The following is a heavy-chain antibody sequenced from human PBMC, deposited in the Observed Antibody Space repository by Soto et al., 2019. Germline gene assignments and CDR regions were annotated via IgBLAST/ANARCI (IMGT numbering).Heavy chain of an antibody. Sequence: GGSLRLSCAASGFTFSSYGMHWVRQAPGKGLEWVAVIWYDGSNKYYADSVKGRFTISRDNSKNTLYLQMNSLRAEDTAVYYCAREINIEVVVALDYWGQGTLVTVS. D-gene: IGHD2-15*01. CDR3: AREINIEVVVALDY. CDR2: IWYDGSNK. CDR1: GFTFSSYG. J-gene: IGHJ4*02. V-gene: IGHV3-33*01.